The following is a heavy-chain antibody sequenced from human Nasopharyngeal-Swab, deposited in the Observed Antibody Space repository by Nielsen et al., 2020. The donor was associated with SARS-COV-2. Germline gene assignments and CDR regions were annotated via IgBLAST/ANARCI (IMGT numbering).Heavy chain of an antibody. D-gene: IGHD3-22*01. Sequence: GESLKISCAASGFTFSSYWMHWVRQAPGKGLVWVSRINGDGSSTTYADSVRGRFTISRDNAKNSLYLQMHSLRAEDTAVYYCARDDYYDSSSYLRGPFYYYMDVWGKGTTVTVSS. J-gene: IGHJ6*03. CDR3: ARDDYYDSSSYLRGPFYYYMDV. CDR2: INGDGSST. V-gene: IGHV3-74*01. CDR1: GFTFSSYW.